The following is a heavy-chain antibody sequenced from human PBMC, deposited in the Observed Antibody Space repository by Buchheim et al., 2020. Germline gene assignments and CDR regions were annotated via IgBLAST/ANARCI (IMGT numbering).Heavy chain of an antibody. CDR2: ITPNLGVT. J-gene: IGHJ5*02. Sequence: QVKLVQSGAEVKKPGSSVKVSCKASGDSLSKFGLSWVRQAPGQGLEWMGRITPNLGVTNHADKFQGRVTLSADRSTNTVYMELRNLRFEGTAVYYCSRRTSVTNSDWFDPWGQGTL. V-gene: IGHV1-69*04. CDR3: SRRTSVTNSDWFDP. D-gene: IGHD4-11*01. CDR1: GDSLSKFG.